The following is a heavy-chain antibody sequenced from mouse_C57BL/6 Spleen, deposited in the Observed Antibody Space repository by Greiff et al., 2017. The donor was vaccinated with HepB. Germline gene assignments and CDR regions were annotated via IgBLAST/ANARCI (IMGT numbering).Heavy chain of an antibody. D-gene: IGHD2-1*01. CDR3: AKSGYGNSFAY. V-gene: IGHV1-85*01. J-gene: IGHJ3*01. CDR2: IYPRDGST. Sequence: QVQLQQSGPELVKPGASVKLSCKASGYTFTSYDINWVKQRPGQGLEWIGWIYPRDGSTKYNEKFKGKATLTVDTSSSTAYMELHSLTSEDSAVYFCAKSGYGNSFAYWGQGTLVTVSA. CDR1: GYTFTSYD.